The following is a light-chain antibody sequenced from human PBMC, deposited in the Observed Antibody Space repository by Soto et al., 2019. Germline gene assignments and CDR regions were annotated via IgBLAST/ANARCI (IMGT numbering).Light chain of an antibody. J-gene: IGKJ1*01. Sequence: DVVMTQSPISLPVTLGQPASISCRSSQSLVYSDGNTYLNWFQQRPAQSPRRLIYMVSTRYSGVQDRFSGSGSVSVFTLEISRVEAEDTVVYYCMQGTHWPWTFGQGTKVDIK. CDR1: QSLVYSDGNTY. CDR3: MQGTHWPWT. CDR2: MVS. V-gene: IGKV2-30*01.